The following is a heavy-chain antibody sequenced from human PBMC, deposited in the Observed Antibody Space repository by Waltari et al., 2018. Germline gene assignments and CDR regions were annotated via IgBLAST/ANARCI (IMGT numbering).Heavy chain of an antibody. CDR1: GFTFSSYW. D-gene: IGHD1-26*01. Sequence: EVQLVEYGGDLVQPGGSLRLPCAASGFTFSSYWMCWVRQAPGKGLEWVANIKEDGSEKYYVDSVKGRFTISRDNAKNSLYLQMNSLRAEDSAVYYCARTQWDSTSRRAFDIWGQGTVVTVSS. CDR3: ARTQWDSTSRRAFDI. V-gene: IGHV3-7*01. J-gene: IGHJ3*02. CDR2: IKEDGSEK.